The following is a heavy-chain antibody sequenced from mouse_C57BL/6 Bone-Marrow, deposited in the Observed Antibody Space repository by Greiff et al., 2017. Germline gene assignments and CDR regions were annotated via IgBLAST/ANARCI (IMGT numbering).Heavy chain of an antibody. V-gene: IGHV14-4*01. CDR3: THYYYGSYYFDY. Sequence: EVQLQQSGAELVRPVASVKLSCTASGFNIKDDYMHWVKQRPEQGLEWIGWIDPENGDTEYASKFQGKATITADTSSNTAYLQLSSLTSEDTAVYYCTHYYYGSYYFDYWGQGTTLTVSS. CDR1: GFNIKDDY. J-gene: IGHJ2*01. CDR2: IDPENGDT. D-gene: IGHD1-1*01.